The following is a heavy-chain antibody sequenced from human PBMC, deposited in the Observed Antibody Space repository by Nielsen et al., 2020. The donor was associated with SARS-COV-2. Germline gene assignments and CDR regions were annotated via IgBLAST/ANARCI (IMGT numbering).Heavy chain of an antibody. CDR2: IIPIFGTT. J-gene: IGHJ5*02. CDR3: ATLGGRIVVVPAAMWGADWFDP. CDR1: GGTFSSYA. Sequence: SVKVSCKASGGTFSSYAISWVRQAPGQGLEWMGGIIPIFGTTSYAQKFQGRVTITADESTSTAYMELSSLRSEDTAVYYCATLGGRIVVVPAAMWGADWFDPWGQGTLVTVSS. D-gene: IGHD2-2*01. V-gene: IGHV1-69*13.